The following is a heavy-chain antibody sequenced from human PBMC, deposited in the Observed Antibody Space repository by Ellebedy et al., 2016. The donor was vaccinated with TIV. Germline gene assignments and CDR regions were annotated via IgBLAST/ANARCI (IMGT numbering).Heavy chain of an antibody. D-gene: IGHD3-10*01. CDR2: INHSGST. J-gene: IGHJ5*02. CDR1: GGSFSGYY. V-gene: IGHV4-34*01. CDR3: ARVFRGLWFGELDWFDP. Sequence: SETLSLTXAVYGGSFSGYYWSWIRQPPGKGLEWIGEINHSGSTNYNPSLKSRVTISVDTSKNQFSLKLSSVTAADTAVYYCARVFRGLWFGELDWFDPWGQGTLVTVSS.